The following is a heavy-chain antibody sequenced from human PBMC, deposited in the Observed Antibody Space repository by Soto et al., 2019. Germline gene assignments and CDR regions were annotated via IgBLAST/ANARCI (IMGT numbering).Heavy chain of an antibody. D-gene: IGHD3-10*01. V-gene: IGHV1-24*01. J-gene: IGHJ4*02. Sequence: ASVKVSCKVSGYTLTELSMHWVRQAPGKGLEWMGGFDPEDGETIYAQKFQGRVTMTEDTSTDTAYMELSSLRSEDTAVYYCATDYLGYYYGSGSPSGFPYWGQGTLVTVSS. CDR3: ATDYLGYYYGSGSPSGFPY. CDR1: GYTLTELS. CDR2: FDPEDGET.